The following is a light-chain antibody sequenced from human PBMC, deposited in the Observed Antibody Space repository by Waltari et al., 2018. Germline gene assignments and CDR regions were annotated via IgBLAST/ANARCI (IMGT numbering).Light chain of an antibody. CDR2: KDS. J-gene: IGLJ6*01. CDR3: YSGDDKNDV. CDR1: VLSKYY. V-gene: IGLV3-27*01. Sequence: SFELTQPPSVSVSLGQTARITCSGDVLSKYYTHWYQQSPGQAPRLIIYKDSERPSGIPALFSGSGSGSTVTLTITGAQADDEADYYCYSGDDKNDVFGSGTRLTVL.